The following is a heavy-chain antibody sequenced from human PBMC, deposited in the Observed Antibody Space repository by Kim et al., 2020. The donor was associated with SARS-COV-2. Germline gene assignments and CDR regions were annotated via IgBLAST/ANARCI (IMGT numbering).Heavy chain of an antibody. D-gene: IGHD2-15*01. CDR3: ARSSPASPCSGGSCYSDLYYYYGMDV. Sequence: ASVKVSCKASGYTFTSYGISWVRQAPGQGLEWMGWISAYNGNTNYAQKLQGRVTMTTDTSTSTAYMELRSLRSDDTAVYYCARSSPASPCSGGSCYSDLYYYYGMDVWGQGTTVTVSS. J-gene: IGHJ6*02. CDR1: GYTFTSYG. V-gene: IGHV1-18*04. CDR2: ISAYNGNT.